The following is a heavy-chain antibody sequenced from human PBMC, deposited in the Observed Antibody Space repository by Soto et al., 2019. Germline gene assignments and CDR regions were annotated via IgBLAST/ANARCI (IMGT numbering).Heavy chain of an antibody. Sequence: SETLSLTCAVSGGSISSGGYYWSWIRQHPGKGLEWIGYIYYSGSTYYNPSLKSRVTISMDTSKNQFSLKLTSVTAADTAVYYCATLRGLGEVSPYFDSWGQGLMVTVSS. J-gene: IGHJ4*02. CDR1: GGSISSGGYY. CDR2: IYYSGST. D-gene: IGHD3-10*01. CDR3: ATLRGLGEVSPYFDS. V-gene: IGHV4-31*11.